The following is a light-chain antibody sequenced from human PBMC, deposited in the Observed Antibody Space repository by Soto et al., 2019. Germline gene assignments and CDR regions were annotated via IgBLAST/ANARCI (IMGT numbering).Light chain of an antibody. CDR1: SSDVGGYNY. J-gene: IGLJ3*02. V-gene: IGLV2-14*03. CDR2: DVS. Sequence: QSALTQPASVSGSPGQSITISCTGTSSDVGGYNYVSWYQQHPGKVPKLMIYDVSNRPSGVSDRFSGSKSGNTASLTISGLRADDEADYYCSSYTSSSTLGVFGEGTKLTVL. CDR3: SSYTSSSTLGV.